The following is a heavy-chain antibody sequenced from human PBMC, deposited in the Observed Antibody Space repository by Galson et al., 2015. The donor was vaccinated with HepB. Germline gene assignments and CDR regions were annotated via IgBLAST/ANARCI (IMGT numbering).Heavy chain of an antibody. Sequence: SLRLSCAASGFTFSDYAMHWVRQAPGKGLECVSTISSNGGGTYYADSVKGRFTISRDNSKNTLYLQMSSLRVVDTAVYYCVKESPVGASDYWGQGTLVTVSS. CDR3: VKESPVGASDY. V-gene: IGHV3-64D*06. D-gene: IGHD1-26*01. CDR1: GFTFSDYA. J-gene: IGHJ4*02. CDR2: ISSNGGGT.